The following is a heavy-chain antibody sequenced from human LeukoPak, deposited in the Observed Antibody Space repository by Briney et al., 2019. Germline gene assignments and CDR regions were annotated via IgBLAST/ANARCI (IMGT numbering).Heavy chain of an antibody. D-gene: IGHD1-26*01. CDR1: GGSISSYY. V-gene: IGHV4-59*01. CDR2: VYYSGST. J-gene: IGHJ4*02. CDR3: ARAGGGSTAEGPAFDY. Sequence: NPSETLSLTCTVSGGSISSYYWSWIRQPPGKGLEWIGYVYYSGSTNYNPSLKSRVTISVDTSKNQFSLKLSSVTAADTAVYYCARAGGGSTAEGPAFDYWGQGTLVTVSS.